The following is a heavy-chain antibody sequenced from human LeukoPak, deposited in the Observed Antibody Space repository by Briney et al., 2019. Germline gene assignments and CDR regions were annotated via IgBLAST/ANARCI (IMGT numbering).Heavy chain of an antibody. Sequence: GGSLRLSCAASGFTFSSYAMHWVRQAPVKGLEWVAVISYDGSNKYYADSVKGRFTISRDNSKNTLYLQMNSLRAEDTAVYYCAREEQILGRWLRANAIDIWGQGTMVTVSS. CDR3: AREEQILGRWLRANAIDI. D-gene: IGHD5-24*01. CDR2: ISYDGSNK. CDR1: GFTFSSYA. J-gene: IGHJ3*02. V-gene: IGHV3-30-3*01.